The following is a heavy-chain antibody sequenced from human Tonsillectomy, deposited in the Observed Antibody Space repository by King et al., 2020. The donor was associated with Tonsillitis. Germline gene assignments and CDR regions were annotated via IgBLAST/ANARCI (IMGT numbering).Heavy chain of an antibody. CDR3: VRDLTVAHCSGGSCYGYGMDV. Sequence: DVQLVESGGGLVPPGGSLRLSCAASGFTFSSYWMSWVRQAPGKGLEWVANIKQDGSEKYYVDSVKGRFTISRDNAKNSLYLQMNSLRAEDKAVYYCVRDLTVAHCSGGSCYGYGMDVWGQGTTVTVSS. V-gene: IGHV3-7*01. D-gene: IGHD2-15*01. CDR2: IKQDGSEK. J-gene: IGHJ6*02. CDR1: GFTFSSYW.